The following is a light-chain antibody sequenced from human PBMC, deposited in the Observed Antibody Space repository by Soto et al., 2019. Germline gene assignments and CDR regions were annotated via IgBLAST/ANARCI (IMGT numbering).Light chain of an antibody. V-gene: IGKV3-15*01. CDR3: QQYHNWPAYT. CDR1: DSIRNN. Sequence: EIVMTQSPGTLSVSPGERVTLSCRASDSIRNNLAWYQQRPGQAPRLLIHDASTRATDIPDRFSGSGSGTDFTLTISSLQSEDFAVYFCQQYHNWPAYTFGQGTKVDIK. CDR2: DAS. J-gene: IGKJ2*01.